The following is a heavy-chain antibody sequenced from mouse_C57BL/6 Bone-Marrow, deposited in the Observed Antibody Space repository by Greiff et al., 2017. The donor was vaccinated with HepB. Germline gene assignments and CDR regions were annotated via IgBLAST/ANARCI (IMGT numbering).Heavy chain of an antibody. CDR3: ARKPDYYGSSYAYWYFDV. J-gene: IGHJ1*03. CDR2: INPNNGGT. D-gene: IGHD1-1*01. CDR1: GYTFTDYN. Sequence: EVQLQQSGPELVKPGASVKIPCKASGYTFTDYNMDWVKQSHGKSLEWIGDINPNNGGTIYNQKFKGKATLTVDKSSSTAYMEIRSLTSEETAVYYCARKPDYYGSSYAYWYFDVWGTGTTVTVSS. V-gene: IGHV1-18*01.